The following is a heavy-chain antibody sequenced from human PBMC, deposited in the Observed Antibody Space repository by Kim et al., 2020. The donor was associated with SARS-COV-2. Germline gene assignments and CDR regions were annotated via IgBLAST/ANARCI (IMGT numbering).Heavy chain of an antibody. D-gene: IGHD1-20*01. V-gene: IGHV3-23*01. J-gene: IGHJ6*02. Sequence: GGSLRLSCVASGLTFSNYALTWVRQAPGKGLEWVSGISGSGGTIYYADSVKGRFTISRDNSKNTLYLQMNSLRADDTALYYCAKTSYNNAFTAMDVWGQG. CDR2: ISGSGGTI. CDR3: AKTSYNNAFTAMDV. CDR1: GLTFSNYA.